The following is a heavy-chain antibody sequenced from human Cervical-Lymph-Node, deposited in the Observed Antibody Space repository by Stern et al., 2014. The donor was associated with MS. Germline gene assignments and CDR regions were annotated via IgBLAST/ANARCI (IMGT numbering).Heavy chain of an antibody. CDR3: AHSLGAFGMDV. V-gene: IGHV2-5*02. J-gene: IGHJ6*02. Sequence: QITLKESGPTLVKPTQTLTLTCTFSGFSLSTIGVGVGWVRQPPGKALEWLALLYWDDDKRYRPSLKSRLTITKDTSKSQVLLSITNLDPVDTATYYCAHSLGAFGMDVWGQGTTVTVSS. CDR2: LYWDDDK. CDR1: GFSLSTIGVG.